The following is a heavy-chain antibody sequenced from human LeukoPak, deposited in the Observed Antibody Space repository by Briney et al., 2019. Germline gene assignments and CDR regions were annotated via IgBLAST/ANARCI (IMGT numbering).Heavy chain of an antibody. CDR2: ISGSGGST. CDR1: GFTFSSYA. CDR3: ARVLRFLEWSLDY. J-gene: IGHJ4*02. V-gene: IGHV3-23*01. D-gene: IGHD3-3*01. Sequence: PGGSLRLSCAASGFTFSSYAMSLVRQAPGKGLEWVSAISGSGGSTYYADSVKGRFTISRDNSKNTLYLQMNSLRAEDTAVYYCARVLRFLEWSLDYWGQGTLVTVSS.